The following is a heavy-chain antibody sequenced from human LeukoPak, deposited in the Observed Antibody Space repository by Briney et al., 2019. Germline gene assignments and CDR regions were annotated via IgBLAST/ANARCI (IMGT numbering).Heavy chain of an antibody. D-gene: IGHD1-14*01. CDR1: GGLFSGYY. CDR3: AREPHRVLVPGPPDF. CDR2: INHTGDT. J-gene: IGHJ4*02. Sequence: SETLSLTCSVSGGLFSGYYWSWIRQSPGKGLEWIGEINHTGDTNYNSSLQSRVSTSIDTSKRQFSLRLISVTAADTAVYYCAREPHRVLVPGPPDFWGQGILVTVSS. V-gene: IGHV4-34*01.